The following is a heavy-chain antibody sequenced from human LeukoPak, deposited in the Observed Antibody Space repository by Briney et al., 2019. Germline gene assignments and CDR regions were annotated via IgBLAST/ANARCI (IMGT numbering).Heavy chain of an antibody. V-gene: IGHV3-7*01. D-gene: IGHD2-8*01. CDR3: ASEGRDCTNGVCYIVQCFQH. J-gene: IGHJ1*01. CDR2: IKQDGGEK. CDR1: GFTFSSYW. Sequence: PGGALRLSCAASGFTFSSYWMSWVREALGRGLEWVANIKQDGGEKYYVESVKGGFTISRDNPKNSLYLQMNRLRAEETAVYYCASEGRDCTNGVCYIVQCFQHWGQSAPVTVSS.